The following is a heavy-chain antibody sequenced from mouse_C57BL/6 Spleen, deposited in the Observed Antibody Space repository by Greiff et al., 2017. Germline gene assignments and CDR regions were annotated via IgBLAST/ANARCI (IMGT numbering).Heavy chain of an antibody. CDR1: GFTFSDYG. CDR2: ISSGSSTI. Sequence: EVQGVESGGGLVKPGGSLKLSCAASGFTFSDYGMHWVRQAPEKGLEWVAYISSGSSTIYYADTVKVRFTISRDNAKNTLFLQMTSLRSEDTAMYYCARGDYLDDWGQGTTLTVSS. V-gene: IGHV5-17*01. J-gene: IGHJ2*01. CDR3: ARGDYLDD.